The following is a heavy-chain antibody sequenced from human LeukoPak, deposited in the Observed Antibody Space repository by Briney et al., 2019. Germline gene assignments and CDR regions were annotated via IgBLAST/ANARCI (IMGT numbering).Heavy chain of an antibody. Sequence: PSETLSLTCTVSGGSISSYYWSWIRQPAGKGLEWIGRIYTSGSTNYNPSLKSRVTMSVDTSKNQFSLKLSSVTAADTAVYYCAREGGSFFGSHDPFDYWGQGTLVTVSS. CDR2: IYTSGST. CDR3: AREGGSFFGSHDPFDY. J-gene: IGHJ4*02. CDR1: GGSISSYY. D-gene: IGHD1-26*01. V-gene: IGHV4-4*07.